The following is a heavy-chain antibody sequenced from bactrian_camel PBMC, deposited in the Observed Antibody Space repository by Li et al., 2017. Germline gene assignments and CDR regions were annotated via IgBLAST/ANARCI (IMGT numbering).Heavy chain of an antibody. CDR3: AADPPSSWNSEPCKIYEYFY. D-gene: IGHD4*01. CDR2: MDGYGQTV. V-gene: IGHV3S31*01. CDR1: GYVYTL. J-gene: IGHJ4*01. Sequence: VQLVESGGGSVQAGGSLRLSCTASGYVYTLGWFRQAPGKERERVATMDGYGQTVYTAPSVKGRFTLVKDKDKNVLYLQMNSLKVEDTAMYYCAADPPSSWNSEPCKIYEYFYWGQGTQVTVS.